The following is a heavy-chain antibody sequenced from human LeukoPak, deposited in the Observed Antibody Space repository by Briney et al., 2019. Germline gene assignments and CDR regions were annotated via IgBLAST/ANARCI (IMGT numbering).Heavy chain of an antibody. J-gene: IGHJ5*02. CDR1: GGSISSYY. CDR3: ARSPLYDFWSEGGWFDP. V-gene: IGHV4-59*08. CDR2: IYYSGST. Sequence: PSETLSLTCTVSGGSISSYYWSWIRQPPGKGLEWIGYIYYSGSTNYNPSLKSRVTISVDTSKNQFSLKLSSVTAAGTAVYYCARSPLYDFWSEGGWFDPWGQGTLVTVSS. D-gene: IGHD3-3*01.